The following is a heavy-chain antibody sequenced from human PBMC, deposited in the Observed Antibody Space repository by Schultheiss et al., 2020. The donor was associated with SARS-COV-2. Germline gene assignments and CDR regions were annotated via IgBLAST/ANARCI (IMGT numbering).Heavy chain of an antibody. CDR2: ISGSGGST. Sequence: GESLKISCAASGFTFSSCSMNWVRQAPGKGLEWVSAISGSGGSTYYADSVKGRFTISRDNSKNTLYLQMNSLRAEDTAVYYCAKDTIDYYYDSSGYLDYWGQGTLVTVSS. J-gene: IGHJ4*02. D-gene: IGHD3-22*01. V-gene: IGHV3-23*01. CDR1: GFTFSSCS. CDR3: AKDTIDYYYDSSGYLDY.